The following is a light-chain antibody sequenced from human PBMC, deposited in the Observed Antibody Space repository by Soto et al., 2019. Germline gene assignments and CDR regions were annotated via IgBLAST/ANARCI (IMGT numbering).Light chain of an antibody. CDR1: QTVGGRY. Sequence: EIVLTQSAATLSLSLGERATLSCRASQTVGGRYLAWLQQKPGQTPRLLIYGASTRTAGVPDRFSGSGSGTDFSLTINRLEPEDFALYYCLQYVSSPWTFGQGTKVEV. CDR3: LQYVSSPWT. CDR2: GAS. V-gene: IGKV3-20*01. J-gene: IGKJ1*01.